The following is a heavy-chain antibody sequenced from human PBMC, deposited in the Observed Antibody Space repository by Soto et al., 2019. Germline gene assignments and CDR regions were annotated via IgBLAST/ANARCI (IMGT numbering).Heavy chain of an antibody. CDR3: TTYIAAAGKTSDY. CDR2: IKSKTDGGTT. CDR1: GFTFSNAW. Sequence: PGGSLRLSCAASGFTFSNAWMSWVRQAPGKGLEWVGRIKSKTDGGTTDYAAPVKGRFTISRDDSKNTLYLQMNSLKTEDTAVYYCTTYIAAAGKTSDYWGQGTLVTVSS. D-gene: IGHD6-13*01. V-gene: IGHV3-15*01. J-gene: IGHJ4*02.